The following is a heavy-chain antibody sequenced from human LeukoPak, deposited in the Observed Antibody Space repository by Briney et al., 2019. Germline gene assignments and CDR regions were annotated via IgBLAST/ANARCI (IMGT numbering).Heavy chain of an antibody. D-gene: IGHD2-2*01. CDR1: GGSFSGYY. CDR2: INHSGST. CDR3: ARYCSSTSCYVSNYYYYGMDV. J-gene: IGHJ6*02. V-gene: IGHV4-34*01. Sequence: TSETLSLTCAVYGGSFSGYYWSWIRQPPGKGLEWIGEINHSGSTNYNPSLKSRVTISVDTSKNQFSPKLSSVTAADTAVYYCARYCSSTSCYVSNYYYYGMDVWGQGTTVTVSS.